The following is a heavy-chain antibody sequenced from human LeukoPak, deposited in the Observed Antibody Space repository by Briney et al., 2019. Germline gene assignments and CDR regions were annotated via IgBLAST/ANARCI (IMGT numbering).Heavy chain of an antibody. Sequence: GASVKVSCKASGGTFSSYAISWVRQAPGQGLEWMGAIIPIFGPTNYAQKFQGRVTITADESTSTAYMELDSLRSEDTAVYYCASCGYSYGRRARYFDLWGRGTLVTVSS. CDR1: GGTFSSYA. CDR3: ASCGYSYGRRARYFDL. CDR2: IIPIFGPT. D-gene: IGHD5-12*01. V-gene: IGHV1-69*13. J-gene: IGHJ2*01.